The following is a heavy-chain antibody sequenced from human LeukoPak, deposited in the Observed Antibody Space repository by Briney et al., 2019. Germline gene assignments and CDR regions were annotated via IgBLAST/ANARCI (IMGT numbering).Heavy chain of an antibody. D-gene: IGHD3-22*01. CDR2: ISGSGGST. J-gene: IGHJ4*02. CDR3: AKLNNYYDSSGYSYCFDY. V-gene: IGHV3-23*01. CDR1: GFTFSSYA. Sequence: GGSLRLSCAASGFTFSSYAMSWVRQAPGKGLEWVSAISGSGGSTYYADSVKGRFTISRDNSKNTLYLQMNGLRAEDTAVYYCAKLNNYYDSSGYSYCFDYWGQGTLVTVSS.